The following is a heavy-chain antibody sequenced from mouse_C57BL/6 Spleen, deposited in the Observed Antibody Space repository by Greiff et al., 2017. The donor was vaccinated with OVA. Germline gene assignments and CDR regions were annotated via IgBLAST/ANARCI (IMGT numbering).Heavy chain of an antibody. V-gene: IGHV1-26*01. Sequence: EVQLQQSGPELVKPGASVKISCKASGYTFTDYYMNWVKQSHGKSLEWIGDINPNNGGTSYNQKFKGKATLTVDKSSSTAYMELRSLTSEDSAVYYCARGHYYGSRYGFAYWGQGTLVTVSA. J-gene: IGHJ3*01. CDR3: ARGHYYGSRYGFAY. D-gene: IGHD1-1*01. CDR2: INPNNGGT. CDR1: GYTFTDYY.